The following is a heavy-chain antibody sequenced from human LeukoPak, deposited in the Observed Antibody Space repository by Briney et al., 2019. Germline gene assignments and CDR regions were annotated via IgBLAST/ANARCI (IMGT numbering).Heavy chain of an antibody. D-gene: IGHD3-10*01. CDR2: VYYSGST. CDR3: ARGTYYGAEDV. Sequence: KASETLPLTCTVSGYSISSGYYWDWIRQPPGKGLEWIGYVYYSGSTSYNPSLKSRVSISVDTSKNQFSMRLSSVTAADTAVYYCARGTYYGAEDVWGKGTTVFISS. V-gene: IGHV4-61*01. J-gene: IGHJ6*04. CDR1: GYSISSGYY.